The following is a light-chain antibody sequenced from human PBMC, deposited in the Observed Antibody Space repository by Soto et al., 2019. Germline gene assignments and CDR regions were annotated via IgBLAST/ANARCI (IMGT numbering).Light chain of an antibody. CDR3: QQYNNQSYT. V-gene: IGKV1-5*03. J-gene: IGKJ2*01. Sequence: DIQMTQSPSTLSASVGDRVTITCRASQSISSLLAWYQQKPGKAPKLLIYKASSLESGVPCRFRGSGSVTNCTLTISRLQPDDFETYYSQQYNNQSYTFGQGTKLEIK. CDR1: QSISSL. CDR2: KAS.